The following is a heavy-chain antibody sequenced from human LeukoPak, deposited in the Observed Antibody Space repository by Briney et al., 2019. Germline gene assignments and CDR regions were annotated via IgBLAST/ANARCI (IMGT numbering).Heavy chain of an antibody. D-gene: IGHD6-19*01. CDR2: IRYDGSNK. J-gene: IGHJ1*01. V-gene: IGHV3-30*02. CDR1: GFTFSSYG. CDR3: TTVSLEAGTDPYFQH. Sequence: QPGGSLRLSCAASGFTFSSYGMHWVRQAPGKGLEWVAFIRYDGSNKYYADSVKGRFTISRDNSKNTLYLQMNSLKTEDTAVYYCTTVSLEAGTDPYFQHWGQGTLVTVSS.